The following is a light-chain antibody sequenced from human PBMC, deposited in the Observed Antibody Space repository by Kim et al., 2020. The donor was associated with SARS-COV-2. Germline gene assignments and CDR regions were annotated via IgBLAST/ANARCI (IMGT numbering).Light chain of an antibody. Sequence: SYELTQPPSVSVSPGQTARITCSGDALSKQYAYWYQQKPGQAPVLVIYKDSERPSGIPERFSGSSSGTTVTLTISGVQAEDEADYYCQSADSSGTLGVFG. J-gene: IGLJ3*02. CDR3: QSADSSGTLGV. CDR2: KDS. CDR1: ALSKQY. V-gene: IGLV3-25*03.